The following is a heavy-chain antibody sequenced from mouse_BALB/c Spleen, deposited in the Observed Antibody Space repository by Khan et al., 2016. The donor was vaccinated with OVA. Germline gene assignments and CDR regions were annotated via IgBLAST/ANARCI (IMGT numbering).Heavy chain of an antibody. J-gene: IGHJ4*01. V-gene: IGHV3-2*02. CDR2: ISYGGST. Sequence: EVKLEVSGPGLVKPSQSLSLTCTVTGYSITSDYAWDWIRQFPGNKLEWMGYISYGGSTSYNPSLKSRISITRDTSKNQFFLQLNSVTTEDTATYYCARKNYYGYAMDDWGQGTSVTVSS. CDR3: ARKNYYGYAMDD. CDR1: GYSITSDYA. D-gene: IGHD1-1*01.